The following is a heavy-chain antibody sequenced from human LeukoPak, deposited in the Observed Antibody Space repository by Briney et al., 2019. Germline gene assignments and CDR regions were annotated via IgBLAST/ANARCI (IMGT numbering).Heavy chain of an antibody. D-gene: IGHD2-15*01. CDR2: IYYSGST. V-gene: IGHV4-39*07. CDR1: GGSISSSSYY. CDR3: ARDPSEGYCRGGRCYLAWFDR. J-gene: IGHJ5*02. Sequence: SETLSLTCTVSGGSISSSSYYWGWIRQPPGKGLEWIGSIYYSGSTYYNPSVKSRVTIFVDTSKNQFSLQLNSVTPEDTAVYYCARDPSEGYCRGGRCYLAWFDRWGQGTPVTVSS.